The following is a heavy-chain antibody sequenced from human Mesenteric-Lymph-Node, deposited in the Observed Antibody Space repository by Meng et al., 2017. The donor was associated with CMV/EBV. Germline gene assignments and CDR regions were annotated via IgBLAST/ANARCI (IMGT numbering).Heavy chain of an antibody. D-gene: IGHD6-19*01. J-gene: IGHJ4*02. CDR1: GFSLSTSGGG. V-gene: IGHV2-5*01. CDR3: AHRLGWGHYFDY. CDR2: IYWNDDK. Sequence: SGSTLVNPTQTLTLTCTFSGFSLSTSGGGVGWIRQPPGKALEWLALIYWNDDKRYSPSLKSRLTITKDTYTNQVVLTMTNMEPVDTAAYYCAHRLGWGHYFDYWGQGTLVTVSS.